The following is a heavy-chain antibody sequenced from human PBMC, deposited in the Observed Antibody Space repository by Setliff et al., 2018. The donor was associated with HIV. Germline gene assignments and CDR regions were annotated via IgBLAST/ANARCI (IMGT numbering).Heavy chain of an antibody. CDR1: GASINSGYDY. CDR3: ARTSYNFWGGPDS. D-gene: IGHD3-3*01. J-gene: IGHJ4*02. Sequence: SETLSLTCTVSGASINSGYDYWVWIRQPPGKGLQWIGSIYNSASTYYSPSLKRRVIMSVDTSKNRFSLRLSSVSAADAAVYYCARTSYNFWGGPDSWGQGTLVTVSS. CDR2: IYNSAST. V-gene: IGHV4-39*02.